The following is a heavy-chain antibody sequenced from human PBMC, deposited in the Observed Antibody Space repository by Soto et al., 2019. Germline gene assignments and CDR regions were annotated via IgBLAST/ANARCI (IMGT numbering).Heavy chain of an antibody. D-gene: IGHD3-22*01. CDR1: GYSFTSYW. J-gene: IGHJ6*02. Sequence: GESLKISCKGSGYSFTSYWISWVRQMPGKGLEWMGIIYPGDSDTRYSPSFQGQVTISADKSISTAYLQWSSLKASDTAMYYCASQGRTYYYDSSGYYQNDYYGMDVWGQGTTVTVSS. V-gene: IGHV5-51*01. CDR3: ASQGRTYYYDSSGYYQNDYYGMDV. CDR2: IYPGDSDT.